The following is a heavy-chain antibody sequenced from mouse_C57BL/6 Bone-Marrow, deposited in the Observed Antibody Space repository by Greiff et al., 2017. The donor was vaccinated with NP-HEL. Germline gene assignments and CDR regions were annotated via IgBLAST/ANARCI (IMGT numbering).Heavy chain of an antibody. J-gene: IGHJ2*01. Sequence: QVQLKQSGPGLVQPSQSLSITCTVSGFSLTSYGVHWVRQPPGKGLEWLGVIWSGGSTDSNAAFISRLSISKDNSKSQVFFKMNSLQADDTAIYYCAKKGYWGQGTTLTVSS. CDR3: AKKGY. CDR2: IWSGGST. V-gene: IGHV2-4*01. CDR1: GFSLTSYG.